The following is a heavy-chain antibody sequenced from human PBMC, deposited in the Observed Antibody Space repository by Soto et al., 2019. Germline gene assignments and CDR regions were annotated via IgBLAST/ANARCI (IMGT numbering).Heavy chain of an antibody. CDR3: ASHETLHREYDH. D-gene: IGHD3-16*01. CDR1: GGSISSYY. V-gene: IGHV4-59*08. Sequence: PSDTLSLTCTVAGGSISSYYWSWIRQPPGKGLEWIGYTHYSGSTNYNPSLKSRVTISVDTSKNQFSLKLSSVTAADTAVYYCASHETLHREYDHWGQGPXATDPS. CDR2: THYSGST. J-gene: IGHJ4*02.